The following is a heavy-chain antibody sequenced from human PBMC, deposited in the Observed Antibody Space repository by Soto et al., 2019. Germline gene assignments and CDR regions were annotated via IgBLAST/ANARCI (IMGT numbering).Heavy chain of an antibody. J-gene: IGHJ4*02. D-gene: IGHD3-22*01. Sequence: PSETLSLTCTVSGGSVSSGSYYWSWIRQPPGKGLEWIGYIYYSGSTNYNPSLNSRVTISVDTSKNQFSLKLSSVTAADTAVYYCARWGGDYDSSGYWDYFDYWGQGTLVTVSS. V-gene: IGHV4-61*01. CDR1: GGSVSSGSYY. CDR2: IYYSGST. CDR3: ARWGGDYDSSGYWDYFDY.